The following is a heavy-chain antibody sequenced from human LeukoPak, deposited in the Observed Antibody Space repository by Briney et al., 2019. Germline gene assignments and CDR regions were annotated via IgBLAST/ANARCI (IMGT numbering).Heavy chain of an antibody. CDR2: ISWNSGSI. V-gene: IGHV3-9*01. Sequence: VSGISWNSGSIGYADSVKGRFTISRDNAKSALYLQMNSLRAEDTDVYYCARDQGIMFFDKWGQGTLVTVSS. D-gene: IGHD2-21*01. CDR3: ARDQGIMFFDK. J-gene: IGHJ4*02.